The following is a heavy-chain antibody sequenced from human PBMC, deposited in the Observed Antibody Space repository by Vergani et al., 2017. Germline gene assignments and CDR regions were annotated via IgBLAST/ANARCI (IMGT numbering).Heavy chain of an antibody. CDR1: GGSISSYY. D-gene: IGHD3-10*01. CDR2: IYYSGST. Sequence: QVQLQESGPGLVKPSETLSLTCTVSGGSISSYYWSWIRQPPGXGLEWIGYIYYSGSTNYNPSLKSRVTISVDTSKNQFSLKMSYVTAADTAVYYCASANYYGSGRKEYYYYGMDVWGQGTTVTVSS. CDR3: ASANYYGSGRKEYYYYGMDV. V-gene: IGHV4-59*08. J-gene: IGHJ6*02.